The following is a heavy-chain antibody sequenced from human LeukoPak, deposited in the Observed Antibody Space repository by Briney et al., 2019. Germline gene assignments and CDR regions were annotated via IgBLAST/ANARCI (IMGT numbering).Heavy chain of an antibody. D-gene: IGHD3-10*01. J-gene: IGHJ4*02. V-gene: IGHV3-15*01. CDR1: GFSFTYAW. Sequence: GGSLRLSCVASGFSFTYAWMSWVRQAPGKGLQWVGHIRSETDGATTDYAASVQGRFTILRDDSKKMLYLEMNSLKTEDTGLYYCTTDLNQRLKWFGNPLDHWGQGTPVTVSS. CDR2: IRSETDGATT. CDR3: TTDLNQRLKWFGNPLDH.